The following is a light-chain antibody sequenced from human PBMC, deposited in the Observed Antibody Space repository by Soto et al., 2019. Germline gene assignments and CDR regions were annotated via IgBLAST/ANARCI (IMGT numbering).Light chain of an antibody. CDR2: DAS. Sequence: DMQLTQSPSTLSASVGDRVTITCRASESINNWLAWLQQKPGRAPKVLIFDASTLESGVPSRFSGSKSGTEFTLAISSLQPDDSATYYCQKYNNAPRTFGQGTTVEIK. J-gene: IGKJ1*01. CDR1: ESINNW. V-gene: IGKV1-5*01. CDR3: QKYNNAPRT.